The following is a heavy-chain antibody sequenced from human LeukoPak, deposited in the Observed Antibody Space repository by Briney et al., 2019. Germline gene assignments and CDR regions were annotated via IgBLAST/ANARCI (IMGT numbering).Heavy chain of an antibody. Sequence: GESLKISCQGSGYTFTNCWIVWVRQMPGKGLEWMGIIYPGDSDTRYSPSFQGQVTLSADKSSSTAYLQWSSLKASDTAMYYCARQGQLALPPTALDALDILGQGTMVTVSS. V-gene: IGHV5-51*01. CDR2: IYPGDSDT. CDR1: GYTFTNCW. J-gene: IGHJ3*02. CDR3: ARQGQLALPPTALDALDI. D-gene: IGHD6-13*01.